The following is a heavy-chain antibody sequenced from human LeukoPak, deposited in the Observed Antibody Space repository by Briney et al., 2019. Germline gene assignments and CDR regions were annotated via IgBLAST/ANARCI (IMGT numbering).Heavy chain of an antibody. J-gene: IGHJ5*02. V-gene: IGHV3-74*03. CDR3: ARAMPHDNWFNP. Sequence: GGSLRLSCAASGFTFTDYWMHWVRQVAGKGLVWVSRINGDLTNTTYADSVKGRFTISRDNAKNTLYLQMNSLRAEDTAIYYCARAMPHDNWFNPWGQGSLVTVSS. CDR1: GFTFTDYW. D-gene: IGHD2-2*01. CDR2: INGDLTNT.